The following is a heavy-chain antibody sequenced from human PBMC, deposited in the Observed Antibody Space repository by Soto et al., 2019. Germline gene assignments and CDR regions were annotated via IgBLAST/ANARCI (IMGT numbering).Heavy chain of an antibody. J-gene: IGHJ4*02. CDR3: AKDQFPIVGAPFHVDYFDY. CDR1: GFTFSSYA. CDR2: ISGSGGST. Sequence: HPGGSLRLSCAASGFTFSSYAMSWVRQAPGKGLEWVSAISGSGGSTYYADSVKGRFTISRDNSKNTLYLQMNSLRAEDTAVYYCAKDQFPIVGAPFHVDYFDYWGQGTLVTVSS. D-gene: IGHD1-26*01. V-gene: IGHV3-23*01.